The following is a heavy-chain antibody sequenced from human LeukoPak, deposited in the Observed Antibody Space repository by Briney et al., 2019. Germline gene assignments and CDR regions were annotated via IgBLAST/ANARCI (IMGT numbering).Heavy chain of an antibody. V-gene: IGHV4-30-2*01. D-gene: IGHD2-2*01. CDR2: IYHSGST. CDR1: GGSISSGGYY. Sequence: PSETLSLTCTVSGGSISSGGYYWSWIRQPPGKGLEWIGYIYHSGSTNYNPSLKSRVTISVDKSKNQFSLKLSSVTAADTAVYYCARLGCSSTSCYMTPFDYWGQGTLVTVSS. CDR3: ARLGCSSTSCYMTPFDY. J-gene: IGHJ4*02.